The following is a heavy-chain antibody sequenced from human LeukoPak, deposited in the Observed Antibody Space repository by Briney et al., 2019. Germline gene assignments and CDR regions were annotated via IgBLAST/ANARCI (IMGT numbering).Heavy chain of an antibody. Sequence: QPGGSLRLSCAASGFTFDDYAMHWVRQAPGKGLEWVSLISGDGGSTYYADSVKGRFTISRDNSKNSLYLQMNSLRTADTALYYCANGGSYSSGYFDYWGQGTLVTVSS. CDR3: ANGGSYSSGYFDY. V-gene: IGHV3-43*02. CDR2: ISGDGGST. J-gene: IGHJ4*02. D-gene: IGHD6-19*01. CDR1: GFTFDDYA.